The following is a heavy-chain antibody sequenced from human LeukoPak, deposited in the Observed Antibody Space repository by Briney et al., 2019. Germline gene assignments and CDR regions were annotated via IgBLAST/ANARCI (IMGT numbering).Heavy chain of an antibody. CDR2: MNPNSGNT. D-gene: IGHD3-22*01. CDR3: ARMSYYDNSGGNWFDP. CDR1: GYTFTSYD. Sequence: ASVKVSCKASGYTFTSYDINWVRQATGQGLEWMGWMNPNSGNTGYAQKFQGRVTMTRNTSISTAYMELSSLRSEDTAVYYCARMSYYDNSGGNWFDPWGQGTLVTVSS. J-gene: IGHJ5*02. V-gene: IGHV1-8*01.